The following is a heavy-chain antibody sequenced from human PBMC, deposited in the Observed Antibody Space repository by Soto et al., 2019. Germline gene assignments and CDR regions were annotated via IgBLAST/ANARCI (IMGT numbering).Heavy chain of an antibody. J-gene: IGHJ4*02. V-gene: IGHV4-30-2*01. CDR2: IYQSGTT. D-gene: IGHD3-22*01. CDR3: ARDNRSGYYFDY. CDR1: GDSISSVCYS. Sequence: SETLSLTCDVSGDSISSVCYSWNWIRQPPGKGLEWIGNIYQSGTTDYNPSLKSRVTISVDRSKNQFSLKLSSVTAADTAVYYCARDNRSGYYFDYWGQGTLVT.